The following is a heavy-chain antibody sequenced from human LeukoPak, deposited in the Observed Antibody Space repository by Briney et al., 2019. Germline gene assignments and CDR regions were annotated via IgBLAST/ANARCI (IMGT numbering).Heavy chain of an antibody. D-gene: IGHD3-22*01. CDR3: ARVLIYDSSGYYQDY. CDR1: GGTISSGDYY. Sequence: SETLSLTCTVSGGTISSGDYYWSWIRQPPGKVLEWIGYIYYSGSTYYNPSLKSRVTISVDTSKNQFSLKLSSVTAADTAVYYCARVLIYDSSGYYQDYWGQGTLVTVSS. J-gene: IGHJ4*02. CDR2: IYYSGST. V-gene: IGHV4-30-4*01.